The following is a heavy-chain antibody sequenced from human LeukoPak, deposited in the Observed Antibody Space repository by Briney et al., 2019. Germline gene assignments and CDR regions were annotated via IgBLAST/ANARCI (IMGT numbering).Heavy chain of an antibody. CDR3: ARDARGYYDSPFDY. D-gene: IGHD3-22*01. Sequence: SETLSLTCTVSGGSISSYYWSWIRQPPGKGLEWIGYIYYSGTTNYNPSLRSRVTISVDTSKNQFSLKLNSVTAADTAVYYCARDARGYYDSPFDYWGQGTLVTVSS. CDR2: IYYSGTT. V-gene: IGHV4-59*01. CDR1: GGSISSYY. J-gene: IGHJ4*02.